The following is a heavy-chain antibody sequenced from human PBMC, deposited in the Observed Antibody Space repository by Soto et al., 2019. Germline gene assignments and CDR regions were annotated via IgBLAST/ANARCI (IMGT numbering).Heavy chain of an antibody. V-gene: IGHV4-30-4*01. Sequence: SETLSLTCTVSGGSINNAEDNLTWIRQPPGKGLEYIGYITYSGNTFYKSSLKSRIKMSVDTSKNQFSLRLTSVTAADTAVYYCARDRPHLHETHGRIESWGQGMPVTVSS. CDR2: ITYSGNT. CDR1: GGSINNAEDN. CDR3: ARDRPHLHETHGRIES. J-gene: IGHJ4*02.